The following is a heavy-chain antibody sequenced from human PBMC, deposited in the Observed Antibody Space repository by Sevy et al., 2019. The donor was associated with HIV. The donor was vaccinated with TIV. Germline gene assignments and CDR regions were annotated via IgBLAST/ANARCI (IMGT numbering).Heavy chain of an antibody. D-gene: IGHD1-26*01. CDR2: ISGSGGST. V-gene: IGHV3-23*01. CDR3: AKDLSGTYNEYFQH. J-gene: IGHJ1*01. CDR1: GFTFSSYA. Sequence: GGSLRLSCAASGFTFSSYAMSWVSQAPGKGLEWVSTISGSGGSTYYADSVKGRFTISRDNSKNTLYLQMNSLSAEDTAVYYCAKDLSGTYNEYFQHWGQGTLVTVSS.